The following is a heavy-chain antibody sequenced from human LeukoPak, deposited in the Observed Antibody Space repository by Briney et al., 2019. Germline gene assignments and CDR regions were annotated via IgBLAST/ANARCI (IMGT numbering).Heavy chain of an antibody. CDR1: GFTFSSYA. CDR3: ARDRSAYYFDY. Sequence: GGSLRLSCAASGFTFSSYAMSWVRQAPGKGLEWVANIKQDGSEKYYVDSVKGRFTISRDNAKNSLYLQMNSLRAEDTAVYYCARDRSAYYFDYWGQGTLVTVSS. D-gene: IGHD2-2*01. V-gene: IGHV3-7*01. CDR2: IKQDGSEK. J-gene: IGHJ4*02.